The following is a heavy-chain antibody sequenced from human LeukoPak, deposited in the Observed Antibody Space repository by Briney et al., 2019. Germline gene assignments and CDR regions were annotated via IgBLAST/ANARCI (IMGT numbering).Heavy chain of an antibody. CDR2: FTNSGGST. J-gene: IGHJ6*03. V-gene: IGHV3-21*06. Sequence: GGSLRLSCAASGFAFSSYSMSWVLQAPGKGLGWVSAFTNSGGSTYYADSVKGRFTVSRDSAKNSLYLEMSSLRVEDTAVYYCVRAFGGYDSQRFYYNMDVWGKGTTVTVSS. CDR1: GFAFSSYS. D-gene: IGHD5-12*01. CDR3: VRAFGGYDSQRFYYNMDV.